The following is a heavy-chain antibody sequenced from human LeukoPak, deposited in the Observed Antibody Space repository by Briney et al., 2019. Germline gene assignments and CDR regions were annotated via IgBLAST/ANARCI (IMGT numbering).Heavy chain of an antibody. V-gene: IGHV3-30*02. D-gene: IGHD6-6*01. J-gene: IGHJ5*02. CDR1: GFTFSSYG. CDR2: IRYDGSNK. CDR3: AKSSIAARKEDWFDP. Sequence: GRSLRLSCAASGFTFSSYGMGSVRQAPGKGLEWVAFIRYDGSNKYYADSVKGRFTISRANSKNTLYLQMNSLRAEDTAVYYCAKSSIAARKEDWFDPWGQGTLVTVSS.